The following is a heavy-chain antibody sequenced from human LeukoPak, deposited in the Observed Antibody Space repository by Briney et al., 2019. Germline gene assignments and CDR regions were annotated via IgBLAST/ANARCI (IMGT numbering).Heavy chain of an antibody. CDR3: ASREPARYSYGYYRGQIDY. CDR2: IYYSGST. D-gene: IGHD5-18*01. V-gene: IGHV4-59*12. J-gene: IGHJ4*02. Sequence: PSETLSLTCTVSGGSITSYYWSWIRQPPGKGLEWIGYIYYSGSTNYNPSLKSRVTISVDTSKNQFSLKLSSVTAADTAVYYCASREPARYSYGYYRGQIDYWGQGTLVTVSS. CDR1: GGSITSYY.